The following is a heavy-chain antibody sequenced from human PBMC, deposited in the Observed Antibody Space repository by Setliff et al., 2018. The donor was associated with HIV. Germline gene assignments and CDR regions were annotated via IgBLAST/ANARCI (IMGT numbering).Heavy chain of an antibody. Sequence: GGSLRLSCAASGFTLNTYSMNWVRQAPGKGLEWVSYISSGSRTIYYADSVKGRFTISRDNAKNSLFLQMNSLRAEDTAVYYCARVELWFGERGYYMDVWGKGTTVTV. CDR2: ISSGSRTI. D-gene: IGHD3-10*01. J-gene: IGHJ6*03. CDR3: ARVELWFGERGYYMDV. CDR1: GFTLNTYS. V-gene: IGHV3-48*04.